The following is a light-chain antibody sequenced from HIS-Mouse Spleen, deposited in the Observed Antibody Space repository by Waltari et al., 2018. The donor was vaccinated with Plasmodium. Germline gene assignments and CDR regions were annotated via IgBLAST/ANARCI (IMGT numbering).Light chain of an antibody. CDR2: DDS. CDR3: YSTDSSGNHRV. CDR1: ALPKKY. J-gene: IGLJ3*02. Sequence: SYELTQPPSVSVSPGQTARITCSGDALPKKYAYWYQQKSGQAPVLVIYDDSKRTSGIPERFYGSSSGTMATLTISGAQVEDEADYYCYSTDSSGNHRVFGGGTKLTVL. V-gene: IGLV3-10*01.